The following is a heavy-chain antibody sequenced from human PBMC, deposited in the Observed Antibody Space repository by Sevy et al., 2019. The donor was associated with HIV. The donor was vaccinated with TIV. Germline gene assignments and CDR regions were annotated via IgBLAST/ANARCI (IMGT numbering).Heavy chain of an antibody. J-gene: IGHJ4*02. D-gene: IGHD6-13*01. CDR2: ISYDGSHK. CDR3: ARDPGSSWSSFDY. CDR1: GFIFGNYA. V-gene: IGHV3-30-3*01. Sequence: GGSLRLSCAASGFIFGNYAMNWVRQAPGKGLEWVAVISYDGSHKYYADSVKGRFTISRDSSKNTLYLQMHSLRTDDTAVYYCARDPGSSWSSFDYWGQGTLVTVSS.